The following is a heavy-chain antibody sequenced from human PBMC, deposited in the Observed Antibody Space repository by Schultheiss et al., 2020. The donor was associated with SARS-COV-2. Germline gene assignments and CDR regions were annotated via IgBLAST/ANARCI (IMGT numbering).Heavy chain of an antibody. Sequence: GESLKISCAASGFTFSSYDMHWVRQATGKGLEWVSAIGTAGDTYYPGSVKGRFTISRENAKNSLYLQMNSLRAGDTAVYYCARGSNYYGSGSRYYYGMDVWGQGTTVTVSS. D-gene: IGHD3-10*01. CDR1: GFTFSSYD. V-gene: IGHV3-13*01. CDR2: IGTAGDT. CDR3: ARGSNYYGSGSRYYYGMDV. J-gene: IGHJ6*02.